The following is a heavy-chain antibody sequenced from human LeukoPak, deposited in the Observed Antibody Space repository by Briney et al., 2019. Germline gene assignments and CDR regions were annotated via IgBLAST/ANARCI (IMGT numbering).Heavy chain of an antibody. V-gene: IGHV3-74*01. J-gene: IGHJ5*02. D-gene: IGHD5-12*01. CDR3: ARAVSLGYDNWFDP. CDR1: GFTFSRYW. Sequence: SGGSLRLSCAASGFTFSRYWMHWVRQTPGKGLVWVSRINSDGSSTSYADSVQGRFTISRDNAENTLYLQINSLRAEDTAVYYCARAVSLGYDNWFDPWGQGTLVTVSS. CDR2: INSDGSST.